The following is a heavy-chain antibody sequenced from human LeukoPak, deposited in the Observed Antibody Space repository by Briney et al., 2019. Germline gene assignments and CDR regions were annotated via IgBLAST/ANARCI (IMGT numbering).Heavy chain of an antibody. J-gene: IGHJ3*02. CDR1: GGSISSGGYY. CDR2: IYYSGST. Sequence: SQTLSLTCTVSGGSISSGGYYWSWIRQHPGKGLEWIGYIYYSGSTYYNPSLKSRVTISVDTSKNQFSLKLSSVTAADTAVYYCARVVAATHAFDIWGQGTMVTVSS. CDR3: ARVVAATHAFDI. V-gene: IGHV4-31*03. D-gene: IGHD3-10*01.